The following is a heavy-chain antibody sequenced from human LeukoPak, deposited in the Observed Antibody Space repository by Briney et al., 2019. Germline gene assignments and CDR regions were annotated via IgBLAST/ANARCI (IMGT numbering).Heavy chain of an antibody. CDR3: ARSEYYYDSSGYYS. CDR2: IYYSGST. J-gene: IGHJ4*02. V-gene: IGHV4-61*01. CDR1: GGSVSSGSYY. Sequence: PSETLSLTCTVSGGSVSSGSYYWSWIRQPPGKGLECIGYIYYSGSTNYNPSLKSRVTISVDTSKNQFSLKLSSVTAADTAVYYCARSEYYYDSSGYYSWGQGTLVTVSS. D-gene: IGHD3-22*01.